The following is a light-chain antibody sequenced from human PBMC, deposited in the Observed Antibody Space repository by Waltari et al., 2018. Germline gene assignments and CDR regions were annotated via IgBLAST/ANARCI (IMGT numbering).Light chain of an antibody. CDR2: DAS. Sequence: DIQMPQSPSYLFSYVRARVTITCQARHDISNCLNWYQQKPGKAPKCLIYDASNLEAGVPSRFSGSGSGTHFTLTISSLQPEDIATYYCQQYDILPLTFGPGTKVDIK. CDR1: HDISNC. J-gene: IGKJ3*01. CDR3: QQYDILPLT. V-gene: IGKV1-33*01.